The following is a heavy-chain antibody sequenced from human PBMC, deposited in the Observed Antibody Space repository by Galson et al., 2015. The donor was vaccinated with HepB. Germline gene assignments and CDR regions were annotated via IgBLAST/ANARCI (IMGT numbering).Heavy chain of an antibody. V-gene: IGHV1-8*01. CDR3: ARGFQYYDFGSGLALKYYYYGRDV. J-gene: IGHJ6*02. D-gene: IGHD3-3*01. CDR1: GYTFTSYD. CDR2: MNPNSGNT. Sequence: SVKVSCKASGYTFTSYDINWVRQATGQGLEWMGWMNPNSGNTGYAQKFQDRVTMTRNTSISTAYMELSSLRSEDTAVYYCARGFQYYDFGSGLALKYYYYGRDVGGPGTTVTVSS.